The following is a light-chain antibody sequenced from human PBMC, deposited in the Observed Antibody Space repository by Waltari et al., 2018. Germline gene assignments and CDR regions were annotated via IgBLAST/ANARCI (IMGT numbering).Light chain of an antibody. V-gene: IGKV3-20*01. CDR1: QRVGST. J-gene: IGKJ1*01. Sequence: EIVLTQSPASLSLSPGDSDTLTCRASQRVGSTLAWYQQRPGQAPRLLIYDASSRATGIPDRFSGSGSGTDFSLTISRLEPEDFAVYYCQKYGTRPATFGQGTKVEVK. CDR3: QKYGTRPAT. CDR2: DAS.